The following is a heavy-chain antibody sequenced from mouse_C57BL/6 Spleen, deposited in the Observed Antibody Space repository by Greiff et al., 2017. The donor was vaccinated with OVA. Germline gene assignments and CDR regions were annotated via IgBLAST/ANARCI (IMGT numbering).Heavy chain of an antibody. Sequence: QSCKASGYTFTSYWMHWVKQRPGQGLEWIGEIDPSDSYTNYNQKFKGKSTLTVDKSSSTAYMQLSSLTSEDSAVYYCARSDYYGSSPYAMDYWGQGTSVTVSS. V-gene: IGHV1-69*01. CDR3: ARSDYYGSSPYAMDY. CDR1: GYTFTSYW. CDR2: IDPSDSYT. D-gene: IGHD1-1*01. J-gene: IGHJ4*01.